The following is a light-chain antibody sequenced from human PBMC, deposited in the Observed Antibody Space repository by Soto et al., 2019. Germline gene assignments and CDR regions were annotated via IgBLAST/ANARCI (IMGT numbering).Light chain of an antibody. CDR1: SSSIGSNY. CDR2: RDS. CDR3: SSYTTSSTLL. Sequence: QSVLTQPPSASGTPGQRVTISCSESSSSIGSNYIYWYQQLPGTAPKLLIYRDSQRPSGVPDRFSGSKSGTSASLAISGLRSEDEADYYCSSYTTSSTLLFGGGTKLTVL. J-gene: IGLJ2*01. V-gene: IGLV1-47*01.